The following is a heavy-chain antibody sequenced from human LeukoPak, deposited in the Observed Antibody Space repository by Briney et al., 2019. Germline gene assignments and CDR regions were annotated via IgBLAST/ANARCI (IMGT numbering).Heavy chain of an antibody. CDR1: GGSISSSNYY. J-gene: IGHJ3*02. CDR2: VYYSGST. Sequence: SETLSLTCTVSGGSISSSNYYWGWIRQPPGKGLEWIASVYYSGSTYYNPSLKSRVTISVDTSKNQFSLKLSSVTAADTAVYFCARGPYSYDSSGAFDIWGQGTMVTVSS. V-gene: IGHV4-39*07. CDR3: ARGPYSYDSSGAFDI. D-gene: IGHD3-22*01.